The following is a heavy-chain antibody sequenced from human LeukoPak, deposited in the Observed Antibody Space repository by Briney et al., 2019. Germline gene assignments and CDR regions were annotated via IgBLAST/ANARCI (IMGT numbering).Heavy chain of an antibody. CDR1: GGSFSGYF. Sequence: SETLSLTCAVYGGSFSGYFWSWIRQPPGKGLEWIGEINHSGSTNYNPSLKSRVTMSVDTSKNQFSLKLSSVTAADTAVYYCARGVRYFDWLPLWNYWGQGTLVTVSS. D-gene: IGHD3-9*01. CDR3: ARGVRYFDWLPLWNY. V-gene: IGHV4-34*01. CDR2: INHSGST. J-gene: IGHJ4*02.